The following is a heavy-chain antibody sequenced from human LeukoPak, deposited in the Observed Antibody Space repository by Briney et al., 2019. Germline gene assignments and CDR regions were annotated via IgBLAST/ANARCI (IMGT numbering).Heavy chain of an antibody. CDR3: ARDPLGFWAAAEPSPPHYFDY. CDR2: IIPIFGTA. CDR1: GGTFSSYA. J-gene: IGHJ4*02. D-gene: IGHD6-13*01. Sequence: SVKVSCKASGGTFSSYAISWVRQAPGQGLEWMGRIIPIFGTANYAQKFQGRVTITTDESTSTAYMELGSLRSEDTAVYYCARDPLGFWAAAEPSPPHYFDYWGQGTLVTVSS. V-gene: IGHV1-69*05.